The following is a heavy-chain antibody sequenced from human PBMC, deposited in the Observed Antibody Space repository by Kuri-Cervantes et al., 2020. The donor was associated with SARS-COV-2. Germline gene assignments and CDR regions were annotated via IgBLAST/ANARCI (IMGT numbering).Heavy chain of an antibody. D-gene: IGHD1-1*01. CDR1: GGSISSYY. CDR2: IYHTGKS. V-gene: IGHV4-59*01. Sequence: SETLSLTCTVSGGSISSYYWSWIRQSPGRGLEWIGYIYHTGKSNYSPSLESRVSMSMAASESRFYLTLTSVTAADTAIYYCASGNDFSLDYWGQGTLVTVSS. J-gene: IGHJ4*02. CDR3: ASGNDFSLDY.